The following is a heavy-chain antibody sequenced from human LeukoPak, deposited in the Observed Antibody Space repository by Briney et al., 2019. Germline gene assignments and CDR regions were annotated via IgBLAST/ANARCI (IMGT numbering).Heavy chain of an antibody. CDR2: IKQDGSEK. J-gene: IGHJ4*02. CDR3: AKDWGSGIPVAGTGYYFDY. V-gene: IGHV3-7*03. CDR1: GFTFSSYW. Sequence: PGGSLRLSCAASGFTFSSYWMSWVRQAPGKGLEWVANIKQDGSEKYYVDSVKGRFTISRDNAKNSLYLQMNSLRAEDTALYYCAKDWGSGIPVAGTGYYFDYWGQGTLVTVSS. D-gene: IGHD6-19*01.